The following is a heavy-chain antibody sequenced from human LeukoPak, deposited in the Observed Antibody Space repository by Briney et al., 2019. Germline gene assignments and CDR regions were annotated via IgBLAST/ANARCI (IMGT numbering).Heavy chain of an antibody. CDR2: ISYDGSNK. D-gene: IGHD6-13*01. CDR1: GFTFSSYA. J-gene: IGHJ4*02. CDR3: ARDSYSSSWYSFDY. V-gene: IGHV3-30-3*01. Sequence: GRSLRPSCAASGFTFSSYAMHWVRQAPGKGLEWVAVISYDGSNKYYADSVKGRFTISRDNSKNTLYLQMNSLRAEDTAVYYCARDSYSSSWYSFDYWGQGTLVTVSS.